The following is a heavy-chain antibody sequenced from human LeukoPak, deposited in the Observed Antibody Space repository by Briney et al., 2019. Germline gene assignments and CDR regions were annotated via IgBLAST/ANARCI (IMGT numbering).Heavy chain of an antibody. Sequence: GGSLRLSGAASGFALSSHWMTWVRQVPGRGPEWVANVNRDGSETYYLDSVKGRFTISKDNAKNSLYLQMNSLRAEDTALYHCARNNGMDVWGQGTTVTVSS. CDR1: GFALSSHW. J-gene: IGHJ6*02. V-gene: IGHV3-7*03. CDR2: VNRDGSET. CDR3: ARNNGMDV.